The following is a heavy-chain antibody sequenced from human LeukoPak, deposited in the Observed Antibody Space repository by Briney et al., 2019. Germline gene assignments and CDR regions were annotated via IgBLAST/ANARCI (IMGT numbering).Heavy chain of an antibody. V-gene: IGHV3-15*01. D-gene: IGHD3-22*01. CDR3: ARDLSWYYDISGYPPEGEIFDY. CDR2: IKSKTDGGTT. J-gene: IGHJ4*02. Sequence: GGSLRLSCAASGFTFSNAWMSWVRQAPGKGLEWVGRIKSKTDGGTTDYAAPVKGRFTISRDDSKNTLYLHMNSLRTEDTAVYYCARDLSWYYDISGYPPEGEIFDYWGQGTLVTVSS. CDR1: GFTFSNAW.